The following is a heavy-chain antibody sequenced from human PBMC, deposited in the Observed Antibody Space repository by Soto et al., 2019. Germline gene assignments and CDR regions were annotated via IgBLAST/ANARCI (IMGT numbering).Heavy chain of an antibody. J-gene: IGHJ4*02. Sequence: ASVKVSCKASGYTFTSYDINWVRQATGQGLEWMGWMNPNSGNTGYAQKFQGRVTMTRNTSISTAYMELSSLRSEDTAVYYCARGSRIQDYGEVDYWGQGTLVTVSS. D-gene: IGHD4-17*01. CDR1: GYTFTSYD. V-gene: IGHV1-8*01. CDR2: MNPNSGNT. CDR3: ARGSRIQDYGEVDY.